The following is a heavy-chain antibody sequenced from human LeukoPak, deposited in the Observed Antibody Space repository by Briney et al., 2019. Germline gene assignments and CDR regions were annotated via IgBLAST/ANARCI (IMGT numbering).Heavy chain of an antibody. V-gene: IGHV1-2*02. D-gene: IGHD3-10*01. Sequence: GASVKVSCKASGYTFTGYYMHWVRQAPGQGLGWMGWINPNSGGTNYAQKFQGRVTMTRETSISTAYMELSRLRSDDTAVYYCASFGDSNPYYFDYWGQGTLVTVSS. CDR1: GYTFTGYY. J-gene: IGHJ4*02. CDR3: ASFGDSNPYYFDY. CDR2: INPNSGGT.